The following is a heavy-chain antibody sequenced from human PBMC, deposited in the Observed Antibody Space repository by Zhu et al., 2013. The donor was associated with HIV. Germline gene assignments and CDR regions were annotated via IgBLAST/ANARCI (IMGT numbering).Heavy chain of an antibody. D-gene: IGHD2-2*01. CDR3: ARRPSSCTSWGPRPRSTGLPRTPYHRNGPSGLPPSYDLGPRSDYPGDYG. CDR2: ISAYNGNT. V-gene: IGHV1-18*01. J-gene: IGHJ6*01. CDR1: GYTFTSYG. Sequence: QVQLVQSGAEVKKPGASVKVSCKASGYTFTSYGISWVRQAPGQGLEWMGWISAYNGNTNYVQKFQGRVAMTTDTSTSTAYMELRSLRSDDTAVYYCARRPSSCTSWGPRPRSTGLPRTPYHRNGPSGLPPSYDLGPRSDYPGDYG.